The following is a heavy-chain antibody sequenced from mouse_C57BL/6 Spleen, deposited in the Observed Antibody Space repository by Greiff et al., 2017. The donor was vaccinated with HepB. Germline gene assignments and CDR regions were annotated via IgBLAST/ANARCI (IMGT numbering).Heavy chain of an antibody. D-gene: IGHD2-2*01. V-gene: IGHV1-42*01. CDR1: GYSFTGYY. CDR3: AREEIYGYPNYYAMDY. Sequence: EVQLQQSGPELVKPGASVKISCKASGYSFTGYYMNWVKQSPEKSLEWIGEINPSTGGTTYNQKFKAKATLTVDKSSSTAYMQLKSLTSEDSAVYYCAREEIYGYPNYYAMDYWGQGTSVTVSS. J-gene: IGHJ4*01. CDR2: INPSTGGT.